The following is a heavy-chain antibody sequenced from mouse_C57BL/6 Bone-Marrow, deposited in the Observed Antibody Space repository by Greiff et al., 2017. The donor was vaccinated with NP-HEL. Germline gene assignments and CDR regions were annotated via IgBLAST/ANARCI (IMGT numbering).Heavy chain of an antibody. V-gene: IGHV1-80*01. CDR2: IYPGDGDT. CDR3: ARRMVTYAMDY. J-gene: IGHJ4*01. Sequence: QVQLQQSGAELVKPGASVKISCKASGYAFSSYWMNWVKQRPGKGLEWIGQIYPGDGDTNYNGKFKGKATLTADKSSSTAYMQLSSLTSEDSAVYFCARRMVTYAMDYWGQGTSVTVSS. CDR1: GYAFSSYW. D-gene: IGHD2-1*01.